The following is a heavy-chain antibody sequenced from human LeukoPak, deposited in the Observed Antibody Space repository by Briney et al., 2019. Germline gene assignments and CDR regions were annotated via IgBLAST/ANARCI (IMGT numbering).Heavy chain of an antibody. Sequence: GGSLRLSCAASGFTFSSYSMNWVRQAPGKGLEWVSYISSSSSTIYYADSVKGRFTISRDNAKNSLYLQMNSLRAEDTAVYYCARDQRIIVAPMITFGGVPPDYWGQGTLVTVSS. CDR2: ISSSSSTI. CDR3: ARDQRIIVAPMITFGGVPPDY. D-gene: IGHD3-16*01. CDR1: GFTFSSYS. V-gene: IGHV3-48*04. J-gene: IGHJ4*02.